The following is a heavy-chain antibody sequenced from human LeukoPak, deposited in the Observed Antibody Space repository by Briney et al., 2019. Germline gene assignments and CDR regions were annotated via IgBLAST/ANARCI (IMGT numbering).Heavy chain of an antibody. CDR3: AREAYYYDSSGYYFGYMDV. D-gene: IGHD3-22*01. CDR1: GFTFRSYA. CDR2: ISGCGGST. Sequence: PGGSLRLSCAASGFTFRSYAMSWVRQAPGKGLEWVSSISGCGGSTYYADSVKGRFTISRDNAKNSLYLQMNSLRAEDTAVYYCAREAYYYDSSGYYFGYMDVWGKGTTVTVSS. V-gene: IGHV3-23*01. J-gene: IGHJ6*03.